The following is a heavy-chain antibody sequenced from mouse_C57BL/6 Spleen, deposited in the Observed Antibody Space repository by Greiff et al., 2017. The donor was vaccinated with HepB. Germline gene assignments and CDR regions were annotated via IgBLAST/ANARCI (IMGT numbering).Heavy chain of an antibody. V-gene: IGHV5-17*01. CDR1: GFTFSDYG. Sequence: EVQLQESGGGLVKPGRSLKLSCAASGFTFSDYGMHWVRQAPEKGLEWVAYISSGSSTIYYADTVKGRFTISRDNAKNTLFLQMTSLRSEDTAMYYCARGRLRPPMDYWGQGTSVTVSS. CDR2: ISSGSSTI. CDR3: ARGRLRPPMDY. D-gene: IGHD2-4*01. J-gene: IGHJ4*01.